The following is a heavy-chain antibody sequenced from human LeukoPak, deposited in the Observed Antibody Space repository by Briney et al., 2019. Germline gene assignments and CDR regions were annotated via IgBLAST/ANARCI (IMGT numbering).Heavy chain of an antibody. CDR1: GFTFNRYN. Sequence: NTGGSLRLSCAASGFTFNRYNMNWVRRAPGKGLEWVSSISTSSSYIYYADSVRGRFTIARDNSKNTLYLQMNSLGAEDTAVYYCARARKSGGITMIRGVKDRGWFDPWGQGTLVTVSS. J-gene: IGHJ5*02. V-gene: IGHV3-21*01. CDR2: ISTSSSYI. CDR3: ARARKSGGITMIRGVKDRGWFDP. D-gene: IGHD3-10*01.